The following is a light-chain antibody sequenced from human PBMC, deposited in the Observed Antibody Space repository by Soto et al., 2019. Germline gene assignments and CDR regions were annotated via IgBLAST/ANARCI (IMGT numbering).Light chain of an antibody. Sequence: EIVLTQSPATLSLSPGERATLSCGVSQSVSSYLAWYQQKLGQAPRLLIYDASNRATGIPARFSGSGSGTDFTLTISSLEPEDFAVYYCQQRSNWPPITFGQGTRLEIK. CDR2: DAS. CDR3: QQRSNWPPIT. V-gene: IGKV3-11*01. J-gene: IGKJ5*01. CDR1: QSVSSY.